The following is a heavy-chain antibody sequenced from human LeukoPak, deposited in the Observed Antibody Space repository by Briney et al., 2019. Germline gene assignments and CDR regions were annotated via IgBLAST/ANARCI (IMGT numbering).Heavy chain of an antibody. CDR2: IIPSGGTT. D-gene: IGHD6-19*01. CDR1: GFTFSSYA. CDR3: AKDSDHSSGWFDFDF. V-gene: IGHV3-23*01. J-gene: IGHJ4*02. Sequence: GGSLRLSCAASGFTFSSYAMSWVRQAPGKGLEWVSAIIPSGGTTYYADSVKGRFTISRDNSKSTLYLQMNSLRAEDTAVYYCAKDSDHSSGWFDFDFWGQGARVTVSS.